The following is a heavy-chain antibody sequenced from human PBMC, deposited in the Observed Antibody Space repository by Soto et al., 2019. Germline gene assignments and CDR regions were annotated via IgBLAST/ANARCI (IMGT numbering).Heavy chain of an antibody. Sequence: PSETLSLTCAVSGGSTSSSNWWNWVRQPPGKGLEWIGEIHHSGSTNYNPSLKSRVTISVDKSKNQFSLKLNSVTAADTAVYYCARVRQGCSSTSCYFDPWGQGTLVTVSS. CDR2: IHHSGST. J-gene: IGHJ5*02. CDR3: ARVRQGCSSTSCYFDP. CDR1: GGSTSSSNW. D-gene: IGHD2-2*01. V-gene: IGHV4-4*02.